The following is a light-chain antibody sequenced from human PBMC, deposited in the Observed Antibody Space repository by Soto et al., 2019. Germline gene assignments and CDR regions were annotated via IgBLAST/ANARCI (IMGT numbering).Light chain of an antibody. Sequence: QSVLTQPPSVSGAPGQRVTISCTGSSSNIGSAYDVQWYQQLPGTAPKLLIHGNTNRPSGVPDRFSGSKSGTSASLAITGLQAEDEADYYCQSYDNSLSAHDVFGTGTKLTVL. CDR3: QSYDNSLSAHDV. V-gene: IGLV1-40*01. CDR1: SSNIGSAYD. J-gene: IGLJ2*01. CDR2: GNT.